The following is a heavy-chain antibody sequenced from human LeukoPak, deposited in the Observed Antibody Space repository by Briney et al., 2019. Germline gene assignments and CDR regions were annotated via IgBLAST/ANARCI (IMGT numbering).Heavy chain of an antibody. CDR1: GFTFSSYW. Sequence: GGPLRLSCAASGFTFSSYWMHWVRQAPGKGLVWVSRINSDGSSTSYADSVKGRFTISRDNAKNTLYLQMSSLRAEDTAVYYCARGATYGGSDYWGQGTLVSVSS. CDR3: ARGATYGGSDY. V-gene: IGHV3-74*01. J-gene: IGHJ4*02. CDR2: INSDGSST. D-gene: IGHD4-23*01.